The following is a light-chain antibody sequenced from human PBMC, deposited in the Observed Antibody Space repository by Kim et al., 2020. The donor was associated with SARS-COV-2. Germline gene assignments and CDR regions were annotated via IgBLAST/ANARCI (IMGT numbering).Light chain of an antibody. Sequence: SHEGRVRLSCRDSQSVADNHLAWFQQEPGQATRLLIYGTSRRATGIPDRFSGSGSGTDFTLTISRLEPEDAAVYYCQQYDRPPYTFGQGTKLEI. J-gene: IGKJ2*01. V-gene: IGKV3-20*01. CDR3: QQYDRPPYT. CDR2: GTS. CDR1: QSVADNH.